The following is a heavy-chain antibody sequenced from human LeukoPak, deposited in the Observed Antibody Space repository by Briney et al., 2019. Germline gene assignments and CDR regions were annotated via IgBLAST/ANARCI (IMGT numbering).Heavy chain of an antibody. V-gene: IGHV4-39*01. CDR1: GGSISSSSYY. Sequence: PSETLSLTCTVSGGSISSSSYYWGWIRRPPGKGLEWIGSIYYSGSTYYTPSLKSRVTISVDTSKNQFSLKLSSVTAADTAVYYCARLEGHSYNYWGQGTLVTVSS. CDR3: ARLEGHSYNY. J-gene: IGHJ4*02. D-gene: IGHD5-18*01. CDR2: IYYSGST.